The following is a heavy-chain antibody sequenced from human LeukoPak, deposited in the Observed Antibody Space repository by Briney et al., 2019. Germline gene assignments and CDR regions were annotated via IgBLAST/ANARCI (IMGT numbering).Heavy chain of an antibody. Sequence: GGSLRLSSAASGFTFSSYAMHWVRQAPGKGLEWVAVISYDGSNKYYADSVKGRFTISRDNSKDTLYLQMNSLRAEDTAVYYCARGTDSSSWYYFDYWGQGTLVTVSS. CDR3: ARGTDSSSWYYFDY. CDR1: GFTFSSYA. J-gene: IGHJ4*02. V-gene: IGHV3-30*04. D-gene: IGHD6-13*01. CDR2: ISYDGSNK.